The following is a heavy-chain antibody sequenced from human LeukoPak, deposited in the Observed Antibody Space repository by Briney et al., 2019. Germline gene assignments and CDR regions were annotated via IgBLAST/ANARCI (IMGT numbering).Heavy chain of an antibody. J-gene: IGHJ4*02. CDR1: GFTFSSYS. D-gene: IGHD3-10*01. Sequence: PGGSLRLSCAASGFTFSSYSMNWVRQAPGKGLEWVSSISSSSSYIYYADSVKGRFTISRDNSKNTLYLQMNSLRAEDTAVYYCAKDTVRYYYGSGSYFGQDYWGQGTLVTVSS. CDR3: AKDTVRYYYGSGSYFGQDY. CDR2: ISSSSSYI. V-gene: IGHV3-21*04.